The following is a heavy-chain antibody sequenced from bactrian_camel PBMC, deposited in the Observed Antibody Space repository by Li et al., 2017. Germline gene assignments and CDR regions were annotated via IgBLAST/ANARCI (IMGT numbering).Heavy chain of an antibody. CDR2: IDSDGST. D-gene: IGHD6*01. J-gene: IGHJ6*01. Sequence: QLVESGGGSVQAGGSLRLSCAASGYITSGSCMGWFRQVPGKEREGVARIDSDGSTSYADSVKGRFTISKDNARNTLYLQTNSLKPEDTAMYYCAAVRYGGTWYPLCRARSADFGYWGQGTQVTVS. CDR3: AAVRYGGTWYPLCRARSADFGY. V-gene: IGHV3S53*01. CDR1: GYITSGSC.